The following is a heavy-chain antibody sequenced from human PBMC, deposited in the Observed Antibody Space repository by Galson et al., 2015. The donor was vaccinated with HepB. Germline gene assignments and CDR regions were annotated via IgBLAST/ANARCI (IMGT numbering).Heavy chain of an antibody. V-gene: IGHV4-39*07. J-gene: IGHJ4*02. CDR1: GGSISSSSYY. CDR2: IYYSGST. Sequence: SETLSLTCTVSGGSISSSSYYWGWIRQPPGKGLEWIGSIYYSGSTYYNPSLKSRVTISVDTSKNQFSLKLSSVTAADTAMYYCARVKIVVVSFDYWGQGTLVTVSS. D-gene: IGHD3-22*01. CDR3: ARVKIVVVSFDY.